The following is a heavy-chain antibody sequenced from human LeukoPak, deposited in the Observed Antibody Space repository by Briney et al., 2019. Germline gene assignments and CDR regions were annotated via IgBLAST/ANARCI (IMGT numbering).Heavy chain of an antibody. Sequence: ASVKVSCKASGGTFSSYAISWVRQAPGQGLEWMGGIIPIFGTANYAQKFQGRVTITAGKSTSTAYMELSSLRSEDTAVYYCARSPSGAVTYPHFDYWGQGTLVTVSS. J-gene: IGHJ4*02. CDR1: GGTFSSYA. CDR3: ARSPSGAVTYPHFDY. V-gene: IGHV1-69*06. D-gene: IGHD2-15*01. CDR2: IIPIFGTA.